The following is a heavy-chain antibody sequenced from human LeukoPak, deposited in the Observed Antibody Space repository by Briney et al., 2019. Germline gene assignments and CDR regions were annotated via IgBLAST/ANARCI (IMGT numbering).Heavy chain of an antibody. CDR1: GGSISSYY. CDR3: ARDVEWLPPLDY. V-gene: IGHV4-59*12. CDR2: IYYSGST. D-gene: IGHD3-3*01. Sequence: PSETLSLTCTVSGGSISSYYWSWIRQPPGKGLEWIGYIYYSGSTNYNPSLKSRVTISVDTSKNQFSLKLSSVTAADTAVYYCARDVEWLPPLDYWGQGTLVTVSS. J-gene: IGHJ4*02.